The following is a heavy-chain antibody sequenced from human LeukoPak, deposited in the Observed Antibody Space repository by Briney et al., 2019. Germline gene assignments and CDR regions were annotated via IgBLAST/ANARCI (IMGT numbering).Heavy chain of an antibody. V-gene: IGHV1-2*02. CDR2: INPNSGGT. D-gene: IGHD2-8*02. CDR1: GYTFTCYY. Sequence: ASVKVSCKASGYTFTCYYMHWVRQAPGQGLEWMGWINPNSGGTNYAQKFQGRVTMTRDTSITTDYMDLNSLISDDTAVYYCARDWSGIHCTGYRCQSFDYWGPGTRITVSP. J-gene: IGHJ4*02. CDR3: ARDWSGIHCTGYRCQSFDY.